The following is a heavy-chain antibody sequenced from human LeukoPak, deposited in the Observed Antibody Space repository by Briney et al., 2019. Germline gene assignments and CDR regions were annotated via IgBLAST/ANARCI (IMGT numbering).Heavy chain of an antibody. CDR1: GGSISSYY. J-gene: IGHJ4*02. Sequence: SETLSLTCTVSGGSISSYYWSWIRQPPGKGLEWIGYIYYSGSTNYNPSLKSRVTISVDTSKNQFSLKLSSVTAADTAVYYCASQKYSYGFRQVHFDYWGQGTLVTVSS. D-gene: IGHD5-18*01. CDR3: ASQKYSYGFRQVHFDY. V-gene: IGHV4-59*01. CDR2: IYYSGST.